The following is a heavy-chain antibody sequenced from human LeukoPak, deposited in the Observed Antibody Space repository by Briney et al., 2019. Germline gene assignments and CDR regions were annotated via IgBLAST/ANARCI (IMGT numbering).Heavy chain of an antibody. V-gene: IGHV3-23*01. CDR1: GFTFSSYG. D-gene: IGHD5-12*01. CDR2: ISGSGGST. Sequence: PGGSLRLSCAASGFTFSSYGMHWVRQAPGKGLEWVSAISGSGGSTYYADSVKGRFTISRDNSKNTLYLQMNSLRAEDTAVYYCAKHLLRLTTPTDFDYWGQGTLVTVSS. J-gene: IGHJ4*02. CDR3: AKHLLRLTTPTDFDY.